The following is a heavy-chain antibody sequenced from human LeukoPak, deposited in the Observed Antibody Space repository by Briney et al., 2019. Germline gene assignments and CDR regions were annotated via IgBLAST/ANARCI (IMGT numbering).Heavy chain of an antibody. J-gene: IGHJ5*02. D-gene: IGHD3-3*01. CDR2: IYYSGST. CDR1: GGSISSGGYY. V-gene: IGHV4-31*03. Sequence: KTSETLSLTCTVSGGSISSGGYYWSWIRQHPGKGLEWIGYIYYSGSTYYNPSLKSRVTISVDTSKNQFSLKLSSVTAADTAVYYCARDHLKLELWSGLFDPWGQGTLVTVSS. CDR3: ARDHLKLELWSGLFDP.